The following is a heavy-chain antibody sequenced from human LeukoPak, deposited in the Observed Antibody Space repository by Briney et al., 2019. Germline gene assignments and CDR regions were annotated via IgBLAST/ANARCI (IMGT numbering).Heavy chain of an antibody. J-gene: IGHJ4*02. CDR1: GFTVSSNY. CDR3: ARGSSLAAVARGFDY. Sequence: GGSLRLSCAASGFTVSSNYIGWVRQAPGKGLDWVSVIYSGGTAYYADSVKGRFTISRDSSKNILHLQMDSLTVDDTALYYCARGSSLAAVARGFDYWGQGTLVTVSS. V-gene: IGHV3-66*02. D-gene: IGHD6-19*01. CDR2: IYSGGTA.